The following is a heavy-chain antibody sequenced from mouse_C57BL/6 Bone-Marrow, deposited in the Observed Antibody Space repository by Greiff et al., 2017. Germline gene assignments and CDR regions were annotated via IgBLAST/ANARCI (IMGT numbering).Heavy chain of an antibody. J-gene: IGHJ2*01. CDR3: VREGGRSRYCDS. V-gene: IGHV10-3*01. CDR1: GFTFNTYA. CDR2: IRSKSSNYST. D-gene: IGHD1-1*01. Sequence: EVKRVESGGGLVQPKGSLKLSCAASGFTFNTYAMHWVRQAPGKGLEWVARIRSKSSNYSTYYADSVQDRVTISRDDSQSMRYLQMNNLKTEDTARYYCVREGGRSRYCDSWGQGTTLTVSS.